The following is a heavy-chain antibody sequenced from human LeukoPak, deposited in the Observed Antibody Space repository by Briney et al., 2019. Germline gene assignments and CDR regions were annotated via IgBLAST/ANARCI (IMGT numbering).Heavy chain of an antibody. V-gene: IGHV3-30*18. CDR2: ISYEGSNK. D-gene: IGHD3-3*01. Sequence: GGSLRLSCAASGFTFSSYGIHWVRQAPGKGLEWVAVISYEGSNKYYADSVKGRFTISRDNSKNTLYLQMNSLRAEDTAVYYCAKESSIDFWSGYPLDYWGQGTLVTVSS. CDR1: GFTFSSYG. J-gene: IGHJ4*02. CDR3: AKESSIDFWSGYPLDY.